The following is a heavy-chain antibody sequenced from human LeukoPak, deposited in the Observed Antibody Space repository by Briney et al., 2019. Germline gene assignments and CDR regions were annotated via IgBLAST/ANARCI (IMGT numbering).Heavy chain of an antibody. CDR3: ARDRLYGSGSSQPFDY. Sequence: SVKVSCKASGGTFSSYAISWVRQAPGQGLEWMGGIIPIFGTANYAQKFQGKVTITADESTSTAYMELSSLRSEDTAVYYCARDRLYGSGSSQPFDYWGQGTLVTVSS. CDR2: IIPIFGTA. CDR1: GGTFSSYA. V-gene: IGHV1-69*13. J-gene: IGHJ4*02. D-gene: IGHD3-10*01.